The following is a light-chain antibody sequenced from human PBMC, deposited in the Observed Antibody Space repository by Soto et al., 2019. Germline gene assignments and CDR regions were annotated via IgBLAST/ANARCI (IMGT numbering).Light chain of an antibody. CDR1: SSDVGSYDY. J-gene: IGLJ1*01. V-gene: IGLV2-14*02. CDR2: EVN. Sequence: QSVLTQPASVSGSPGQSITISCTGTSSDVGSYDYVSWYQQHPGRAPKLIIFEVNKRPSGVPDRFSGSKSGNTASLIVSGLQPDDEAEYHCTSYTGDDFTFIFGTGTKVTVL. CDR3: TSYTGDDFTFI.